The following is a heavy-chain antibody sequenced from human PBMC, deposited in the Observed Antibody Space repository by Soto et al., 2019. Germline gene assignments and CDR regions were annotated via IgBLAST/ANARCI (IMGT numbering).Heavy chain of an antibody. V-gene: IGHV4-34*01. CDR1: GGSVNGYY. CDR3: ATRITVFGLLIPPFDP. J-gene: IGHJ5*02. CDR2: INHTGGT. D-gene: IGHD3-3*01. Sequence: NPSETLFLTCAVYGGSVNGYYWNWIRQPPGKGLEWIGEINHTGGTHYNPSLKSRVTMSVDTSKNQFSLRLSSVTAADTAIYYCATRITVFGLLIPPFDPWGQGTQVTVSS.